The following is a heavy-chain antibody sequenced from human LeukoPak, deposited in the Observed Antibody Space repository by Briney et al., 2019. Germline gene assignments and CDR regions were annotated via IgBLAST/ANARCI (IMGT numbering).Heavy chain of an antibody. V-gene: IGHV1-2*02. CDR3: ARVGLDDFWSGYSFQH. D-gene: IGHD3-3*01. CDR2: INPNSGGT. J-gene: IGHJ1*01. CDR1: GYTFTGYY. Sequence: SVKVSCKASGYTFTGYYIHWVRQAPGQELEWMGWINPNSGGTNYAQKFQGRVTMTRDTSISTAYMELSRLRSDDTAVYYCARVGLDDFWSGYSFQHWGQGTLVTVSS.